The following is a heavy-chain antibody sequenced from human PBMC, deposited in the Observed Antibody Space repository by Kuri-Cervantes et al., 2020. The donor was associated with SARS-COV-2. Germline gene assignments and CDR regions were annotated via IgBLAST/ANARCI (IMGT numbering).Heavy chain of an antibody. V-gene: IGHV1-45*02. D-gene: IGHD5-24*01. CDR3: ARSGPGAISREDGAFDI. CDR1: GDTFTYRF. J-gene: IGHJ3*02. Sequence: SVKVSCKASGDTFTYRFLHWVRQAPGQAPEWMGWITPFNGNTNYAQRFQDRVTITRDRSMSTAYMELSSLRFEDTAMYYCARSGPGAISREDGAFDIWGQGTMVTVSS. CDR2: ITPFNGNT.